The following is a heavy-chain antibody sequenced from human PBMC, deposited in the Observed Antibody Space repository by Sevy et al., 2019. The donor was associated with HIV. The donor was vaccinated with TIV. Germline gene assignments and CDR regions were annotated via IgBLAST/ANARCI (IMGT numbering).Heavy chain of an antibody. CDR3: ARGFDYYYYGMDV. Sequence: GGSLRLSCAASGFTFSSYAMHWVRQAPGKGLEWVAVISYDGSNKYYADSVKGRFTISRDNSKNTLYLQMNSLRAEDTAVYYCARGFDYYYYGMDVWGQGTTFTVSS. V-gene: IGHV3-30*04. CDR1: GFTFSSYA. CDR2: ISYDGSNK. J-gene: IGHJ6*02.